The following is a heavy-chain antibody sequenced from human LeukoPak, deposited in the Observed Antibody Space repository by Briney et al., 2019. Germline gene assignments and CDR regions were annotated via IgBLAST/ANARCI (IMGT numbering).Heavy chain of an antibody. J-gene: IGHJ4*02. Sequence: PGGSLRLSCVASGFTFSSYGMHWVRQAPGKGLEWVAFIQYDGSNKYFADSAKGRFAISRDNSKKTLYLQMNSLRAEDTAVYYCAKDPDYWGQGTLVTVSS. CDR3: AKDPDY. CDR1: GFTFSSYG. V-gene: IGHV3-30*02. CDR2: IQYDGSNK.